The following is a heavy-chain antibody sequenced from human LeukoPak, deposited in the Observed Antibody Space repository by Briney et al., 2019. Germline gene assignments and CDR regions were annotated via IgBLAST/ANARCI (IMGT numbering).Heavy chain of an antibody. CDR2: ISGSGGST. CDR3: AKDKRPGSSGYYYPDAFDI. Sequence: PGGSLRLSCAVSGFTFTDTYVTWIRQAPGKGLEWVSAISGSGGSTYYADSVKGRFTISRDNSKNTLYLQMNSLRAEDTAVYYCAKDKRPGSSGYYYPDAFDIWGQGTMVTVSS. J-gene: IGHJ3*02. D-gene: IGHD3-22*01. CDR1: GFTFTDTY. V-gene: IGHV3-23*01.